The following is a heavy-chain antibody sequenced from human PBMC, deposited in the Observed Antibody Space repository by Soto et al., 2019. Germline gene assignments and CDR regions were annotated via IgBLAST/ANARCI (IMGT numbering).Heavy chain of an antibody. J-gene: IGHJ5*02. CDR3: AKDLGGAFDP. CDR1: GFTFSSYA. V-gene: IGHV3-30*18. Sequence: PGGSLRLSCAASGFTFSSYAMSWVRQAPGKGLEWVAVISYDGSNKYYADSVKGRFTISRDNSKNTLYLQMNSLRAEDTAVYYCAKDLGGAFDPWGRGTLVTVSS. CDR2: ISYDGSNK. D-gene: IGHD3-10*01.